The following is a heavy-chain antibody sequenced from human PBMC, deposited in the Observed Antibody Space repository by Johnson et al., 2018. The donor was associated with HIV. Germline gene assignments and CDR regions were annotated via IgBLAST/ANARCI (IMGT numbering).Heavy chain of an antibody. CDR3: AKGSGSGWLRDAFDI. V-gene: IGHV3-30-3*01. CDR1: GITFSSYA. D-gene: IGHD6-19*01. CDR2: ISYDGSNK. J-gene: IGHJ3*02. Sequence: QVQLVESGGGVVQPGRSLRLSCAASGITFSSYAMHWVRQAPGKGLEWVAVISYDGSNKYYADSVKGRFTISRDNSKNTLYLEMKSLRAEDTAVYYCAKGSGSGWLRDAFDIWGQGTMVTVSS.